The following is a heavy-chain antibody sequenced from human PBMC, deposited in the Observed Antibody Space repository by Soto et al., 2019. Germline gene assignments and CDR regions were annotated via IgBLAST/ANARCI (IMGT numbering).Heavy chain of an antibody. D-gene: IGHD7-27*01. Sequence: EVQLVESGGGLVQPGGSLRLSCAASGFTFSTYWMHWVRQAPGKGLVWVSRITNDGDSTSYADSVKGRFTISRDNAKHTLFLQMSSLRAEDSGVYYCVRDRAGDHYYWGQGTLVTVSS. V-gene: IGHV3-74*01. J-gene: IGHJ4*02. CDR3: VRDRAGDHYY. CDR1: GFTFSTYW. CDR2: ITNDGDST.